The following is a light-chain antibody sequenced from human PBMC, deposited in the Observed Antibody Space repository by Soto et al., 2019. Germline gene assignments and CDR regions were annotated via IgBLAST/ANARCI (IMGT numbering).Light chain of an antibody. V-gene: IGKV3-15*01. CDR2: GAS. CDR1: QSVSSN. J-gene: IGKJ1*01. Sequence: ELVITHSPATLSVSPGERATLSCRASQSVSSNLAWYQQKPGQAPRLLIYGASTRATGIPARFSGSGSGTEFTLTISSLQSEEFAVYYCQQYNNWPPWTFGQGTKVDIK. CDR3: QQYNNWPPWT.